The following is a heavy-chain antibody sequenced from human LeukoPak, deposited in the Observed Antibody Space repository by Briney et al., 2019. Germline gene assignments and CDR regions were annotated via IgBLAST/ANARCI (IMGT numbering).Heavy chain of an antibody. J-gene: IGHJ4*02. CDR2: IYYSGST. CDR1: GGSISSGTYY. Sequence: PSETLSLTCTVSGGSISSGTYYWSWIRQPAGKGLEWIGYIYYSGSTNYKPSLKSRVTISVDTSKNQFSLKLNSVTAADTAVYYCARKDGDFWGQGTLVTVSS. CDR3: ARKDGDF. V-gene: IGHV4-61*10.